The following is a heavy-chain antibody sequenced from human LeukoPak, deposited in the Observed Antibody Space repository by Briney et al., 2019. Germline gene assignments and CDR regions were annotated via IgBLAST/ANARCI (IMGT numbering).Heavy chain of an antibody. V-gene: IGHV3-30-3*01. CDR1: GFTFSSYA. J-gene: IGHJ3*02. CDR3: ARSRLSDAFDI. Sequence: PGGSLRLSCAASGFTFSSYAMHWVRQAPGKGLEWVAVISYDGSNKYYADSVKGRFTISRDNSKNTLYLQMNSLRAEDTAVYYCARSRLSDAFDIWGQGTMVTVSS. CDR2: ISYDGSNK. D-gene: IGHD2-2*01.